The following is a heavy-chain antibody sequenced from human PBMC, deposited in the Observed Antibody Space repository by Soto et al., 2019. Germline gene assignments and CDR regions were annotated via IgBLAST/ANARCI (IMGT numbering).Heavy chain of an antibody. CDR3: AREEVGAHWYFDL. CDR1: GFTFSSYS. CDR2: ISSSSSTI. V-gene: IGHV3-48*01. Sequence: EVQLVESGGGLVQPGGSLRLSCAASGFTFSSYSMNWVRQAPGKGLEWVSYISSSSSTIYYADSVKGRFTISRDNAKNSLDLQMNSLRAEDTAVYYCAREEVGAHWYFDLWGRGTLVTVSS. J-gene: IGHJ2*01. D-gene: IGHD1-26*01.